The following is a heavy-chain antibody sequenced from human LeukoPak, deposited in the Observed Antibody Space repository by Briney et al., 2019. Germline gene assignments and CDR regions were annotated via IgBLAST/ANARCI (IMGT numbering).Heavy chain of an antibody. CDR1: GGSISSSSYY. D-gene: IGHD2-2*01. J-gene: IGHJ5*02. V-gene: IGHV4-39*01. CDR3: ARLGYCSSTSCDWFDP. Sequence: SETLSLTCTVSGGSISSSSYYWGWIRQPPGKGLEWIGSIYYSGSTYYNPSLKSRVTISVDTSKNQFSLKLSSVTAADTAVYYCARLGYCSSTSCDWFDPWGQGTLVTVSS. CDR2: IYYSGST.